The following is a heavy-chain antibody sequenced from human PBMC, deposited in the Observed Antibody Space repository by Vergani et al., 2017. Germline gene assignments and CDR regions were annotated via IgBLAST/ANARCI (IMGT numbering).Heavy chain of an antibody. Sequence: QLQLQESGPGLVKPSETLSLTCTVSGVSIGSNSYYWGWIRQPPGKGLEWIGTSYYTGTTYYNEAHKSRLTISVDTSKNQFSLNLTAVTAADTGVYYCTRHGRSGWAGYFQHWGQGTLVTASS. D-gene: IGHD6-19*01. CDR2: SYYTGTT. CDR3: TRHGRSGWAGYFQH. J-gene: IGHJ1*01. CDR1: GVSIGSNSYY. V-gene: IGHV4-39*01.